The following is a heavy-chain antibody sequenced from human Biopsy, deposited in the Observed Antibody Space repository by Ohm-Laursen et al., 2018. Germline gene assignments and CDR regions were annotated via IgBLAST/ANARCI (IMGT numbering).Heavy chain of an antibody. V-gene: IGHV4-61*01. D-gene: IGHD6-19*01. CDR2: IYSGGNT. Sequence: SETLSLPCTVSGDSLTRGPENWSWIRPSPGQGLEYIGFIYSGGNTNYNPSLKNRVTMSVDTSKNQFYLKLYSMTAADTAVYYCARGRRTSGWPYFDNWGQGALVIVSP. J-gene: IGHJ4*02. CDR1: GDSLTRGPEN. CDR3: ARGRRTSGWPYFDN.